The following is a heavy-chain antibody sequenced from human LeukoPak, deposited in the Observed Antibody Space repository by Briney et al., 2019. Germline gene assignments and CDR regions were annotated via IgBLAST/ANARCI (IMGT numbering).Heavy chain of an antibody. Sequence: GGSLRLSCAMTGFVFRSYSVHWVRQAPGKGLEWVAVIWYEADHHYYGDSVKSRFTISRDNFKNTLYLQMNSLRVEDTAVYYCVSPSRPGTTLYFDWWGQGTLVTVSA. V-gene: IGHV3-33*01. CDR2: IWYEADHH. D-gene: IGHD1-1*01. CDR3: VSPSRPGTTLYFDW. J-gene: IGHJ4*02. CDR1: GFVFRSYS.